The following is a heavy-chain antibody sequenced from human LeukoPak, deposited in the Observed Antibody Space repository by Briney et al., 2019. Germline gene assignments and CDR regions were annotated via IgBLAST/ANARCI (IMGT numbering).Heavy chain of an antibody. J-gene: IGHJ6*04. V-gene: IGHV3-43D*04. D-gene: IGHD6-13*01. Sequence: GGSLRLSCAASGFTFDDYAMHWVRQAPGKGLEWVSLISWDGGSTYYADSVKGRFTISRDNSKNSLYLQMNSLRAEDTALYYCAKDMAGYGSSRYDYYYGMDVWGKGTTVTVPS. CDR2: ISWDGGST. CDR3: AKDMAGYGSSRYDYYYGMDV. CDR1: GFTFDDYA.